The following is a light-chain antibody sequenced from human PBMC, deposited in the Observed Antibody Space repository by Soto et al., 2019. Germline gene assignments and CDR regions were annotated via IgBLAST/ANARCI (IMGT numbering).Light chain of an antibody. J-gene: IGKJ4*01. CDR3: MQALQTVT. V-gene: IGKV2-28*01. CDR1: QSLLHSSGNTF. CDR2: LGS. Sequence: DIVMTQSPLYLSVTPGEPASISCRSSQSLLHSSGNTFLDWYLQKPGQSPQLLIYLGSTRASGVPDRFSGSGSGTDFTLKISRVEAEDVGVYYCMQALQTVTFGGGTNVEIK.